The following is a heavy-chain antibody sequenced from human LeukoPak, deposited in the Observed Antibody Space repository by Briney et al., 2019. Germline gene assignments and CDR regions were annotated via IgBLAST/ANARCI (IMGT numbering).Heavy chain of an antibody. CDR3: AREGANAFQDY. V-gene: IGHV3-74*01. J-gene: IGHJ4*02. CDR2: INSDGTDT. D-gene: IGHD3-3*02. Sequence: GGSLRLSCAASGFTFSSYWMHWVRQVPGKGLVWVSRINSDGTDTSYADSVKGRFTISRDNAKNTLYLQMNSLRAEDTVVYYCAREGANAFQDYWGQGTLVTVSS. CDR1: GFTFSSYW.